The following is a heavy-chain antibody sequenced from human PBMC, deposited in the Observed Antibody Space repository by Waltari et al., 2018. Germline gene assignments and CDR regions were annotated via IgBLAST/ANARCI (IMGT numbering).Heavy chain of an antibody. V-gene: IGHV1-3*01. CDR3: ARDGGPLAPTPYYGMDV. Sequence: QVQLVQSGAEVKKPGASVKVSCKASGYTFTSYAMHWVRQAPGQRLEWMGWINAGNGNTKYSQKFQGRVTITRDTSASTAYMELSSLRSEDTAVYYCARDGGPLAPTPYYGMDVWGQGTTVTVSS. D-gene: IGHD3-16*01. J-gene: IGHJ6*02. CDR2: INAGNGNT. CDR1: GYTFTSYA.